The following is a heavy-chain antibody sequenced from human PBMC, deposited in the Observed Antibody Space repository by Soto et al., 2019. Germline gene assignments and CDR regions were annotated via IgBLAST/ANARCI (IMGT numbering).Heavy chain of an antibody. CDR1: GYTFTTYD. Sequence: QVQLVQSGAEVKRPGASVKVSCEASGYTFTTYDINWVRQASGQGLEWMGCVNPSSGNTVYAQNFHGSVTMTRDTSISTAYMELSSLKSDDTAIYYCARASMYIWNDHWGQGTLVTVSS. CDR2: VNPSSGNT. D-gene: IGHD1-20*01. V-gene: IGHV1-8*02. CDR3: ARASMYIWNDH. J-gene: IGHJ5*02.